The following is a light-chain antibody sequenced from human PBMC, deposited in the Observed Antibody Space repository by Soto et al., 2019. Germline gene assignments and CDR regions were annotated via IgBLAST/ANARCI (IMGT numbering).Light chain of an antibody. CDR2: AAS. J-gene: IGKJ2*01. Sequence: DIQMTQSPSSLSASVGDRVTITCRASQNISSYVNWYQHKPGEAPKLLIRAASSLQSGVPSTFSGSGTVTDFTLTVSSLQPEDFSTYCFQQSYSTPFTFGQVTKMEIK. CDR1: QNISSY. V-gene: IGKV1-39*01. CDR3: QQSYSTPFT.